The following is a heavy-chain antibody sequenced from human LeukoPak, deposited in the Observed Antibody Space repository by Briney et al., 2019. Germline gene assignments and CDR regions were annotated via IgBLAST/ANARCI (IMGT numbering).Heavy chain of an antibody. Sequence: SETLSLTCTVSGGSVSDYYWSWVRQSPGKGLEWIGYIYYTGTSYNPSLKSRVTISIDTSKNQFSLHMNSLTAADTAVYYCARRKLGNDYWGQGTLVSVSS. CDR3: ARRKLGNDY. D-gene: IGHD7-27*01. CDR2: IYYTGT. CDR1: GGSVSDYY. J-gene: IGHJ4*02. V-gene: IGHV4-59*02.